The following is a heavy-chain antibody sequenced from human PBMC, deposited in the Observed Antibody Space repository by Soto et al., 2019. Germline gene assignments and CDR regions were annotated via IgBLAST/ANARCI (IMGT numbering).Heavy chain of an antibody. CDR1: GGSISSSSYY. D-gene: IGHD6-6*01. CDR3: ARRVVYSSSLYWFDP. Sequence: TSETLSLTCTVSGGSISSSSYYWGWIRQPPGKGLEWIGSIYYSGSTYYNPSLKSRVTISVDTSKNQFSLKLSSVTAADTAVYYCARRVVYSSSLYWFDPWGQGTLVTVSS. J-gene: IGHJ5*02. CDR2: IYYSGST. V-gene: IGHV4-39*01.